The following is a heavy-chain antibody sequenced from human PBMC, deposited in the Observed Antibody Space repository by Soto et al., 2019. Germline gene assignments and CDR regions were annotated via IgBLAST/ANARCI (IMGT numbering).Heavy chain of an antibody. CDR1: GFTFSDYS. CDR2: IDSSGDTI. D-gene: IGHD3-22*01. CDR3: ARASYYYEGGGPADH. J-gene: IGHJ4*02. V-gene: IGHV3-11*01. Sequence: QVQLVESGGGLFKPGGSLRLSCAASGFTFSDYSMLWSRQAPGKGLEWVSYIDSSGDTIYYADSVKGRFAITRDNAKNSLFLQMDSLRAQDAATYYCARASYYYEGGGPADHWGQGGLVTVSS.